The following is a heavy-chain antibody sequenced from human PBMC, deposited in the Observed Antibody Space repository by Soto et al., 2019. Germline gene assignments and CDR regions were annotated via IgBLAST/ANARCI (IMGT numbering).Heavy chain of an antibody. CDR2: INNDGSST. CDR3: ARDLGGPDY. D-gene: IGHD3-16*01. V-gene: IGHV3-74*01. CDR1: GFTLNNYW. J-gene: IGHJ4*02. Sequence: GGSLRLSCAASGFTLNNYWMHWVREATGKGLVWVSRINNDGSSTAYADPVKGRFTISRDNAKNTLYLQMNSLRAEDTAIYYCARDLGGPDYWGQGTLVTVSS.